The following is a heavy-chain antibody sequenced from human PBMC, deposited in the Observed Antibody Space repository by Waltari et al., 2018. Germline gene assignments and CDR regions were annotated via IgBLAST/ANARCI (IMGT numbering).Heavy chain of an antibody. D-gene: IGHD5-12*01. CDR3: ARAVATIRWPAFDY. Sequence: QVQLQPSGPGLVKPSQTLSLTCPIPGDSVPSNSAAWTWIRQSPSRGLEWLGRTYYRSKWYNDYAVSVKSRITINPDTSKNQFSLQLNSVTPEDTAVYYCARAVATIRWPAFDYWGQGTLVTVSS. V-gene: IGHV6-1*01. J-gene: IGHJ4*02. CDR1: GDSVPSNSAA. CDR2: TYYRSKWYN.